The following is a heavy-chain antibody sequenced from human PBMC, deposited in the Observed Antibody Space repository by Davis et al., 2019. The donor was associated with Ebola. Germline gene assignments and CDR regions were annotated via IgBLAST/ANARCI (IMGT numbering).Heavy chain of an antibody. J-gene: IGHJ4*02. CDR3: ATQHLMSLDF. CDR2: VYPGDSDT. D-gene: IGHD3-10*02. CDR1: GYNFSNYW. V-gene: IGHV5-51*01. Sequence: KVSCKGSGYNFSNYWIAWVRQMPGKGLEWMGMVYPGDSDTRYSPSFQGQVTISADKSTSTAFLQWGSLKASDTAMYFCATQHLMSLDFWGRGTLVTVSS.